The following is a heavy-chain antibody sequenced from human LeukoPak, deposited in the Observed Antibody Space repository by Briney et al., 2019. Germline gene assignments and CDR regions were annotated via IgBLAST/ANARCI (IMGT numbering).Heavy chain of an antibody. CDR1: GFTFSSYW. J-gene: IGHJ4*02. D-gene: IGHD5-12*01. V-gene: IGHV3-7*01. Sequence: GGSLRLSCAASGFTFSSYWMSWVRQAPGKGLEWVANIKQDGSEKYYVDTVKGRFTISRDNDKNPLSLQMDSMRAEDTAVYYCARESVATITDQSFLFDYWGQGTLVTVSS. CDR2: IKQDGSEK. CDR3: ARESVATITDQSFLFDY.